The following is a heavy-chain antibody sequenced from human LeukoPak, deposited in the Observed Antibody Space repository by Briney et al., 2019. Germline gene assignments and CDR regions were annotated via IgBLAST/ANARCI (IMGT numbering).Heavy chain of an antibody. Sequence: ASVKVSCKAYGYSFIDYYMHWVRQAPGQGLEWMGWINANRGGANYAQRFQGRVTMTRDTSITTAYMELSRVNYDDAAVEYCAGRYCSSTGCYYFDYWGQGTPVTVSS. D-gene: IGHD2-2*01. J-gene: IGHJ4*02. CDR2: INANRGGA. CDR1: GYSFIDYY. V-gene: IGHV1-2*02. CDR3: AGRYCSSTGCYYFDY.